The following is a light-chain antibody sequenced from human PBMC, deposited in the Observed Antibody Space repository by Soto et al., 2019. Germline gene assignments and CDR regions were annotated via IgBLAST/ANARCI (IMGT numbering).Light chain of an antibody. V-gene: IGKV3-20*01. CDR3: QQYYDSSPPGYT. CDR1: RSLDSRY. J-gene: IGKJ2*01. Sequence: EIVVTQSPGTLSLSPGEGATLSCRASRSLDSRYLAWYQQKPGQAPRLLIYAASSRATGIPDRFSGSGSGTDFTLTISRLEPEDFAVYYCQQYYDSSPPGYTFGQGTKLEIK. CDR2: AAS.